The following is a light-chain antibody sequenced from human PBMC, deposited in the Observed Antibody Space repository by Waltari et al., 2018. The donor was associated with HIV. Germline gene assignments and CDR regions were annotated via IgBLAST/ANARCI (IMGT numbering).Light chain of an antibody. Sequence: IVMPQSPHSLHVTPGESASISSRPSQSLLPNTGYNYLDWYLQKPGQSPQLLIYLGFNRASGVPDRFSGSGAGTDCTLKISRVEAEDVGVYYCMQVLETPRVTFGQGTKLEIK. V-gene: IGKV2-28*01. CDR1: QSLLPNTGYNY. CDR3: MQVLETPRVT. J-gene: IGKJ2*01. CDR2: LGF.